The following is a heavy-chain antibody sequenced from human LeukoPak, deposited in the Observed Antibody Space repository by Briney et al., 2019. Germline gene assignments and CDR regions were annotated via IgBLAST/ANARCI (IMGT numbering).Heavy chain of an antibody. CDR2: ISGSSSTI. D-gene: IGHD1-26*01. CDR3: ARGNGANAFDT. CDR1: GFTFSIYN. Sequence: GGSLRLSCAASGFTFSIYNMNWVRRAPGKGLEWVSYISGSSSTIYYADSVKGRFTVSRDNAKNSLYLQTNSLKDEDTAVYYCARGNGANAFDTWGQGTMVTVSS. J-gene: IGHJ3*02. V-gene: IGHV3-48*02.